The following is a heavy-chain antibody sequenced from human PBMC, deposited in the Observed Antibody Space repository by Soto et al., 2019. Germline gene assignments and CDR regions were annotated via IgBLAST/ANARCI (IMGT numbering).Heavy chain of an antibody. J-gene: IGHJ6*02. Sequence: VGSLRLSCAASGFTFSSYAMHWVRQAPGKGLEWVAVISYDGSNKYYADSVKGRFTISRDNSKNTLYLQMNSLRAEDTAVYYCAREGLSSGWFPYYYYGMDVWGQGTTVTVSS. CDR3: AREGLSSGWFPYYYYGMDV. D-gene: IGHD6-19*01. CDR1: GFTFSSYA. CDR2: ISYDGSNK. V-gene: IGHV3-30-3*01.